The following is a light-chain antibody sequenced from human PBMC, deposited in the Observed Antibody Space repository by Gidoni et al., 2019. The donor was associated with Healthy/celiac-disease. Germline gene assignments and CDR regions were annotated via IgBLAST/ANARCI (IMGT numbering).Light chain of an antibody. CDR1: QDISNY. J-gene: IGKJ2*01. V-gene: IGKV1-33*01. CDR3: QQYDNLPYT. CDR2: DAS. Sequence: DIQMTQSPSSLSASVGDRVTITCQASQDISNYLNWYQQKPGKAPTLLIYDASNLETGVPSRFIGSGSGTDFTFTISSLQPEDIATYYCQQYDNLPYTFGQGTKLEIK.